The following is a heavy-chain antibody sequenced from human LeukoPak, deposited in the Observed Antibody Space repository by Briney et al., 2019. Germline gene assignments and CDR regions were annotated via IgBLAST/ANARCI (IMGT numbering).Heavy chain of an antibody. CDR3: ARVSGSYDWFDP. V-gene: IGHV4-39*07. D-gene: IGHD1-26*01. CDR1: GVSISSSGSF. J-gene: IGHJ5*02. Sequence: SETLSLTCTVSGVSISSSGSFWGWIRQPPGKGLEWIGSISYGGISYYNPPLKSRVTISVDMSRNQFSLKLSSVTAADTAVYYCARVSGSYDWFDPWGQGTLVTVSS. CDR2: ISYGGIS.